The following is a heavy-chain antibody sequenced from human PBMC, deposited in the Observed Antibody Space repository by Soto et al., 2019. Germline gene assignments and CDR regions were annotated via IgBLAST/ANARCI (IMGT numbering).Heavy chain of an antibody. CDR2: INHSGST. V-gene: IGHV4-34*01. D-gene: IGHD3-16*01. Sequence: QLQQWGAGLLKPSETLSLTCAVYGGSFSGYYWSWIRQPPGKGLEWIGEINHSGSTNYNPSLKSRVTISVDTSKNQFSLKLSSVTAADTAFYYCARQQGDGFPPPFDYWGQGTLVTVSS. J-gene: IGHJ4*02. CDR3: ARQQGDGFPPPFDY. CDR1: GGSFSGYY.